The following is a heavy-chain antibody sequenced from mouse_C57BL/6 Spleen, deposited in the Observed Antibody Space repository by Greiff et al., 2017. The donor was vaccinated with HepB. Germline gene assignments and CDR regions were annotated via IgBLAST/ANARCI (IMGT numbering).Heavy chain of an antibody. Sequence: VQLQQPGAELVRPGSSVKLSCKASGYTFTSYWMHWVKQRPIQGLEWIGNIDPSDSETHYNQKFKDKATLTVDKSSSTAYMQLSSLTSEDSAVYYCARGGVGSSPFAYWGQGTLVTVSA. CDR1: GYTFTSYW. J-gene: IGHJ3*01. CDR2: IDPSDSET. CDR3: ARGGVGSSPFAY. V-gene: IGHV1-52*01. D-gene: IGHD1-1*01.